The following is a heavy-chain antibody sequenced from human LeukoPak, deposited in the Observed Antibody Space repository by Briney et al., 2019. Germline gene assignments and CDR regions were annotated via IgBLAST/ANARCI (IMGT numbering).Heavy chain of an antibody. Sequence: ASVKVSCKASGYTFTIYYMHWVRQAPGQGLEWMGLINPSGGSTSYAQKFQGRVTMTRDTSTSTVYMELSSLRSEDTAVYYCARGGYSSGWYKYVGYYYYYGMDVWGQGTTVTVSS. CDR3: ARGGYSSGWYKYVGYYYYYGMDV. V-gene: IGHV1-46*01. J-gene: IGHJ6*02. D-gene: IGHD6-19*01. CDR2: INPSGGST. CDR1: GYTFTIYY.